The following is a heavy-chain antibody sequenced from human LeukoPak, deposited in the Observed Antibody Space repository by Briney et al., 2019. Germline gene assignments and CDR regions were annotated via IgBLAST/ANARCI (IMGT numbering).Heavy chain of an antibody. Sequence: SVKVSCKVSGGTFSSYAISWVRQAPGQGLEWMGGIIPIFGTVNYAQKFQGRVTITADKSTSTAYMELSSLRSEDTAVYYCARSLFRFLEWSYRSYYYYYMDVWGKGTTVTVSS. CDR2: IIPIFGTV. CDR3: ARSLFRFLEWSYRSYYYYYMDV. CDR1: GGTFSSYA. D-gene: IGHD3-3*01. J-gene: IGHJ6*03. V-gene: IGHV1-69*06.